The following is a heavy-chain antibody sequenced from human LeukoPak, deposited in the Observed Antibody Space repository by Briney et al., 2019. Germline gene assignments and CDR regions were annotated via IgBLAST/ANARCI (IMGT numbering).Heavy chain of an antibody. CDR2: IRSDGYHT. CDR3: AKPSGSGVDY. CDR1: GFTFSSYS. Sequence: GGSLRLSCAASGFTFSSYSMNWVRQAPGKGLEWVAFIRSDGYHTYYADSVKGRFTITRDNSKNTLYLQMNSLRLEDMAVYYCAKPSGSGVDYWGRGTLVTVSS. J-gene: IGHJ4*02. D-gene: IGHD1-26*01. V-gene: IGHV3-30*02.